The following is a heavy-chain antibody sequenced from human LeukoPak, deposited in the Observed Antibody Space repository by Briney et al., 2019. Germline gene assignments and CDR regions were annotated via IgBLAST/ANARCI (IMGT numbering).Heavy chain of an antibody. CDR3: TSDWDPIPGTTRWFDP. D-gene: IGHD1-7*01. V-gene: IGHV1-2*02. Sequence: ASVKVSCKASGYTFTGNYKHWVRHAPGQGLEWMGWINTNSGGANYAQKFQGRVTMTRDTSITTAYMELSRLRSDDTAVYYCTSDWDPIPGTTRWFDPWGQGTLVTVSS. CDR2: INTNSGGA. CDR1: GYTFTGNY. J-gene: IGHJ5*02.